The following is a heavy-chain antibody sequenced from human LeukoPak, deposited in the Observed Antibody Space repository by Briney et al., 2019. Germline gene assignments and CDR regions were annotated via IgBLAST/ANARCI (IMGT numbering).Heavy chain of an antibody. CDR1: GFTFSSYE. Sequence: GESLRLSCAASGFTFSSYEMNWVRQAPGKGLEWVSYISSSGSTIYYADSVKGRFTISRDNAKNSLYLQMNSLRAEDTAVYYCARDRLKYYYYYGMDVWGQGTTVTVSS. CDR3: ARDRLKYYYYYGMDV. CDR2: ISSSGSTI. J-gene: IGHJ6*02. D-gene: IGHD2-21*02. V-gene: IGHV3-48*03.